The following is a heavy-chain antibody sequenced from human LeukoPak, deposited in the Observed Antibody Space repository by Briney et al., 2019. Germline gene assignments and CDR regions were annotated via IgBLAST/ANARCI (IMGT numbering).Heavy chain of an antibody. CDR3: ARRATVTTNDAFDI. Sequence: GESLKISCKGSGYSFTSYWIGWVRQMPGKGLEWLGVIYPDDSDTRYSPSFQGQVTISADKSISTAYLQWSSLKASDTAMYYCARRATVTTNDAFDIWGQGTMVTVSS. V-gene: IGHV5-51*01. J-gene: IGHJ3*02. CDR2: IYPDDSDT. D-gene: IGHD4-17*01. CDR1: GYSFTSYW.